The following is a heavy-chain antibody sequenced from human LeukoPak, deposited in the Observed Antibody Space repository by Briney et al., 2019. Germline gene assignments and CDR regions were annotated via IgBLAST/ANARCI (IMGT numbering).Heavy chain of an antibody. D-gene: IGHD3-10*01. J-gene: IGHJ5*02. CDR1: GGTFSSYD. V-gene: IGHV1-69*01. CDR2: IIPIFGTA. CDR3: ARDRGSSGSYYKSWFDP. Sequence: SVKVSCKASGGTFSSYDIRWVRQAPGQGLEWMGGIIPIFGTANYAQKFQGRVTITADESTSTAYMELSSLRSEDTAVYYCARDRGSSGSYYKSWFDPWGQGTLVTVSS.